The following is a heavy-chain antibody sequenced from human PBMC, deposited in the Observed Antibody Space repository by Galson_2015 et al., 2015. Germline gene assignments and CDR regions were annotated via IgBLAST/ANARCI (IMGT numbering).Heavy chain of an antibody. Sequence: SLRLSCAGSGFTFSNAWMNWVRQAPGKGLEWVGRLKSKADGGTTDYAAPVKGRFTISRDDSKNTLFLQMNSLKTEDTAVYYCTTDLYDSDPTDWGQGALDTVSS. CDR3: TTDLYDSDPTD. CDR1: GFTFSNAW. D-gene: IGHD3-22*01. V-gene: IGHV3-15*07. J-gene: IGHJ4*02. CDR2: LKSKADGGTT.